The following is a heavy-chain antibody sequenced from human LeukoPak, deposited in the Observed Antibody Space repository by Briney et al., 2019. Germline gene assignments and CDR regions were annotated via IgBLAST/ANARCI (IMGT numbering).Heavy chain of an antibody. CDR1: GFTFSSYW. D-gene: IGHD3-10*01. Sequence: GGSLRLSCAASGFTFSSYWMHWVRQAPGKGLVWVSRIHSDGIGTSYADSVKGRFTISRDNAKNSLYLQMNSLRTEDTALYYCAKGGTEMVGGLNWFDSWGQGTLVTVSS. CDR3: AKGGTEMVGGLNWFDS. V-gene: IGHV3-74*01. CDR2: IHSDGIGT. J-gene: IGHJ5*01.